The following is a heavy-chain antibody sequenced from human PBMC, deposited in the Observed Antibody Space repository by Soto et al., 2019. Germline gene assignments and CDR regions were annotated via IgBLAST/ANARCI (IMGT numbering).Heavy chain of an antibody. CDR1: GVTFSSCA. CDR3: AKDKLRKLPGFIHF. CDR2: ISGSGGST. J-gene: IGHJ4*02. Sequence: GGSLRLSCAASGVTFSSCAMSWFRQAPGKGLEWVSAISGSGGSTYYADSVKGRFTISRDNSKNTLYLQMNSLRAEDTAVYYCAKDKLRKLPGFIHFCGKGPLLTVS. V-gene: IGHV3-23*01. D-gene: IGHD2-21*01.